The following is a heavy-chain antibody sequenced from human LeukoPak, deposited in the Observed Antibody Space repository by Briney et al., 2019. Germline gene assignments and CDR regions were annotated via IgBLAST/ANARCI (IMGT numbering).Heavy chain of an antibody. J-gene: IGHJ5*02. CDR3: ARGWQINSSGGFVDP. CDR1: GYGFTDYY. CDR2: INPSSGAT. D-gene: IGHD6-6*01. V-gene: IGHV1-2*02. Sequence: ASLTVSCPASGYGFTDYYVHWIRQAPGQGLEWMGWINPSSGATIYAQKFQGRVTMTRDTITTTAYMEIKSLVSHDTAVYYCARGWQINSSGGFVDPWGQGTLVTVSS.